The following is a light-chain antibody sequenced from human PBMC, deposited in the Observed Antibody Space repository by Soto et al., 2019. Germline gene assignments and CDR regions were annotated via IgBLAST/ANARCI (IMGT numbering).Light chain of an antibody. CDR2: SNN. CDR1: SFNIGSNY. CDR3: ATWDDSLSGHYV. V-gene: IGLV1-47*02. J-gene: IGLJ1*01. Sequence: QSVLTQPPSASGTPGQRVTISCSGSSFNIGSNYVCWYQHLPGTAPKLLIYSNNQRPSGVPDRFSGSKSGTSASLAISGLRSEDEADYYCATWDDSLSGHYVFGTGTKLTVL.